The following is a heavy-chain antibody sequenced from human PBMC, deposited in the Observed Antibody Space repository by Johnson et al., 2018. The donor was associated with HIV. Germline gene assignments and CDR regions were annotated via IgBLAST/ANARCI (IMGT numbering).Heavy chain of an antibody. Sequence: QVHLVESGGGVVQPGRSLRLSCAASGFTFSSYAMHWVRQAPGKGLEWVAVISYDGSNKYYADSVKGRFTISRDNYKNTLYLQMNSLRAEDTAVYYCAKLVGASDAFDIWGQGTMVTVSS. J-gene: IGHJ3*02. V-gene: IGHV3-30*04. D-gene: IGHD1-26*01. CDR3: AKLVGASDAFDI. CDR1: GFTFSSYA. CDR2: ISYDGSNK.